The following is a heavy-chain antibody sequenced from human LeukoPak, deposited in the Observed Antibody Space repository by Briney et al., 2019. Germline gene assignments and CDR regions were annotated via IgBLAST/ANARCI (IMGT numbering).Heavy chain of an antibody. D-gene: IGHD3-10*01. Sequence: GGSLRLSCAASGFTFSSYAMSWVRQAPGKGLEWVSVISSSGGNTYQADSVRGRFTISRDNSKYTLYLQMNSLRAEDTAVYYCARGYYYGSGSYSYFDYWGQGILVTVSS. CDR2: ISSSGGNT. CDR1: GFTFSSYA. J-gene: IGHJ4*02. CDR3: ARGYYYGSGSYSYFDY. V-gene: IGHV3-23*01.